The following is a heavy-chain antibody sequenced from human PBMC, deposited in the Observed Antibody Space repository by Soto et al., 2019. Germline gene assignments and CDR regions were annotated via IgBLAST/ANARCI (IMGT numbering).Heavy chain of an antibody. V-gene: IGHV3-21*05. Sequence: GGSLRLSCAASGFTFSSYAMHWVRQAPGKGLEWVSYISSSSSYINYADSVKGRFTISRDNAKNSLYLQMNSLRAEDTAVYYCAAYCSSTSCYGSPFDYWGQGTLVTVSS. CDR1: GFTFSSYA. D-gene: IGHD2-2*01. J-gene: IGHJ4*02. CDR2: ISSSSSYI. CDR3: AAYCSSTSCYGSPFDY.